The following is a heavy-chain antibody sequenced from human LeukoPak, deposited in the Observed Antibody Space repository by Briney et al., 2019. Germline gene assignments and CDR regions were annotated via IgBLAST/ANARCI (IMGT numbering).Heavy chain of an antibody. CDR3: ARGSSGSYGAVSY. J-gene: IGHJ4*02. V-gene: IGHV1-18*01. D-gene: IGHD1-26*01. CDR1: GYTFTSYG. CDR2: ISAYSGNK. Sequence: ASVKVSFKSSGYTFTSYGISWVRQAPGQGLEWMGWISAYSGNKNYAQKLPGRVTMTTATSTSTAYMELRSLRSDDTAVYYCARGSSGSYGAVSYWGQGTLVTVSS.